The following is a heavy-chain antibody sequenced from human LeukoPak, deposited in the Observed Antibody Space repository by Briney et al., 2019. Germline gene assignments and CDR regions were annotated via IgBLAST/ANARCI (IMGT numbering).Heavy chain of an antibody. Sequence: PGGSLRLSCAASGFTFSSYAMSWVRQAPGKGLEWVSAISGSGGSTYYADSVKGRFTISRDNSKNTLYLQMNSLRAEDTAVYYCAKHTMIVVVLYYFDYWGQGTLVTVSS. CDR2: ISGSGGST. V-gene: IGHV3-23*01. CDR1: GFTFSSYA. CDR3: AKHTMIVVVLYYFDY. J-gene: IGHJ4*02. D-gene: IGHD3-22*01.